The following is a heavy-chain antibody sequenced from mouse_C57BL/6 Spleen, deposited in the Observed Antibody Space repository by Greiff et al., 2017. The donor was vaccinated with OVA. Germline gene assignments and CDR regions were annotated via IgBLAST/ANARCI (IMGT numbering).Heavy chain of an antibody. J-gene: IGHJ4*01. V-gene: IGHV1-22*01. Sequence: VQLQQSGPELVKPGASVKMSCKASGYTFTDYNMHWVKQSHGKSLEWIGYINPNNGGTSYNQKFKGKATLTVNESSSTAYMELRSLTSEDSAVYYCARPYGSSYPYAMDYWGQGTSVTVSS. CDR3: ARPYGSSYPYAMDY. CDR2: INPNNGGT. D-gene: IGHD1-1*01. CDR1: GYTFTDYN.